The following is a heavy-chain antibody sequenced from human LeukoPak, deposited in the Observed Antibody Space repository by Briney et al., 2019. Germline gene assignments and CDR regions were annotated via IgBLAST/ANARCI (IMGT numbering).Heavy chain of an antibody. V-gene: IGHV4-59*02. D-gene: IGHD3-10*01. CDR2: IYYSGST. CDR1: GGSVNDYY. Sequence: SETLSLTCTVSGGSVNDYYWNWIRQPPGKGLEWIGYIYYSGSTDYNPSLKSRVTMSIDTSKNQFSLKLNSVTAADTAVYYCARGGARGSSAFDVWGQGTTVIVSA. CDR3: ARGGARGSSAFDV. J-gene: IGHJ3*01.